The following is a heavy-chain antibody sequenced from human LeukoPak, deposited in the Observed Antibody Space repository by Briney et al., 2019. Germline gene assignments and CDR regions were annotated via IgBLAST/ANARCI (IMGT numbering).Heavy chain of an antibody. CDR1: GFTFSSYA. V-gene: IGHV3-23*01. CDR3: ADSRYSSGSTLDY. Sequence: GGSLRLSCAASGFTFSSYAMSWVRQAPGKGLEFVSVISGSGGSPSYADSVKGRFTISRDNSKNTLYLQMTSLRAEDTAVYYCADSRYSSGSTLDYWGQGTLVTVSS. J-gene: IGHJ4*02. D-gene: IGHD6-19*01. CDR2: ISGSGGSP.